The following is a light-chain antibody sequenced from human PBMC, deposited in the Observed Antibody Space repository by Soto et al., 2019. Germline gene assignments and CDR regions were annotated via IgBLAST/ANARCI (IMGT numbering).Light chain of an antibody. CDR2: HTS. J-gene: IGKJ4*01. V-gene: IGKV3D-20*01. Sequence: EMVLTQSPATLSLSPGERVTLSCGAIQIVNKNYLAWYQQKPGLPPRLLIYHTSTRATGIPDRFTGSGSGTYFTLTISRLEPEDFAVYDCQQYGASITFGGGTRVEIK. CDR1: QIVNKNY. CDR3: QQYGASIT.